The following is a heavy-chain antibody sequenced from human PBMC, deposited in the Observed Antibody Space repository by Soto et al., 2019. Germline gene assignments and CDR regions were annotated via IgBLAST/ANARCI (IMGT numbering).Heavy chain of an antibody. D-gene: IGHD6-13*01. CDR1: GYSISIGYY. CDR2: IYYSGST. J-gene: IGHJ4*02. Sequence: SEPLSLTCAVSGYSISIGYYWSWIRQPPGKGLEWIGYIYYSGSTNYNPSLKSRVTISVDTSKNQFSLKLSSVTAADTAVYYCARGGSSWYPIDYWGQGTLVTVSS. CDR3: ARGGSSWYPIDY. V-gene: IGHV4-59*01.